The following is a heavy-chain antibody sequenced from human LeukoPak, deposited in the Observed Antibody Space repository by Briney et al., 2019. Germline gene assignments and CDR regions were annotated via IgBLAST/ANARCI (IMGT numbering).Heavy chain of an antibody. CDR1: GYTFSSYY. Sequence: ASVKVSCKASGYTFSSYYMHWVRQAPGQGLEWMGIINPSGGSTSYAQKFQGRVTVTRDTSTSTVFMELSSLRSEDTAVYCCARGPPGRVYDSSKRGLFDPWGQGTLVTVSS. V-gene: IGHV1-46*01. D-gene: IGHD3-22*01. J-gene: IGHJ5*02. CDR3: ARGPPGRVYDSSKRGLFDP. CDR2: INPSGGST.